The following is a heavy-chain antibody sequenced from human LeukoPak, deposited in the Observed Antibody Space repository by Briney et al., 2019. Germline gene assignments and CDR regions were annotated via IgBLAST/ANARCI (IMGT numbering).Heavy chain of an antibody. V-gene: IGHV4-59*02. CDR3: ARAGNNWSFDY. CDR1: GDPVSIYY. CDR2: IYYRGNP. D-gene: IGHD1-1*01. Sequence: PSETLSLTCTVSGDPVSIYYWSWIRQPPGKGLEWIGYIYYRGNPNYNPSLKSRVTMAVDTSKNQFSLKVSSVTAADTAVYYCARAGNNWSFDYWGQGTLVTVSS. J-gene: IGHJ4*02.